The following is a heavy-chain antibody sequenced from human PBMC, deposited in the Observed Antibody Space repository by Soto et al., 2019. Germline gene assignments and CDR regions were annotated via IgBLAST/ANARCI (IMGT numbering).Heavy chain of an antibody. Sequence: ASVKVSCKASGYAFTSYDINWVRQATGQGLEWMGWMNPNSGNTGYAQKFQGRVTMTRNTSISTAYMELSSLRSEDTAVYYCARHDRGDYYYYGLGVWGQGTTVTVSS. J-gene: IGHJ6*02. CDR1: GYAFTSYD. CDR2: MNPNSGNT. V-gene: IGHV1-8*01. D-gene: IGHD3-3*01. CDR3: ARHDRGDYYYYGLGV.